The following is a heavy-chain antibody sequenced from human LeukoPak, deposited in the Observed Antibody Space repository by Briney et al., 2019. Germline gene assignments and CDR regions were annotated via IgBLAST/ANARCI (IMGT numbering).Heavy chain of an antibody. CDR1: GFTFRSYA. Sequence: GGSLRLSCAASGFTFRSYAMGWVRQAPGKGLEWVSGISGSGGSTDYTDSVKGRFTISRDNSKNTLYLQMNSLRAEDTAIYYCVKRDYWGQGTLVTVSS. CDR3: VKRDY. J-gene: IGHJ4*02. V-gene: IGHV3-23*01. CDR2: ISGSGGST.